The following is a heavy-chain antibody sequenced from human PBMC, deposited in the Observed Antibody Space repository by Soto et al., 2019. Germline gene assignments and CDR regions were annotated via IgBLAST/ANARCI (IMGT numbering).Heavy chain of an antibody. CDR1: GFTFSNAW. D-gene: IGHD2-2*01. Sequence: GGSLRLSCAASGFTFSNAWMSWVRQAPGKGLEWVCRIKSKTDGGTTDYAAPVKGRFTISRDDSKNTLYLQMNSLKTEDTAVYYCTTDLVVPAAKVGLFWAFDIWGQGTMVTVSS. J-gene: IGHJ3*02. CDR3: TTDLVVPAAKVGLFWAFDI. CDR2: IKSKTDGGTT. V-gene: IGHV3-15*01.